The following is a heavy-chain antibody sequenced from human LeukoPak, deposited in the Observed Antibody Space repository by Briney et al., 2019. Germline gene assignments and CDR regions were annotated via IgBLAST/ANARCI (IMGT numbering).Heavy chain of an antibody. Sequence: GGSLRLSCAASGFTFSNAWMSWVRQAPGKGLEWVGRIKRKTEGGTGDYATPVKGRFTISRDDSKNTLYLQMNSLKTEDTAVYYCARAGSGSYSHFDYWGQGTLVTVSS. CDR2: IKRKTEGGTG. CDR1: GFTFSNAW. D-gene: IGHD3-10*01. CDR3: ARAGSGSYSHFDY. V-gene: IGHV3-15*01. J-gene: IGHJ4*02.